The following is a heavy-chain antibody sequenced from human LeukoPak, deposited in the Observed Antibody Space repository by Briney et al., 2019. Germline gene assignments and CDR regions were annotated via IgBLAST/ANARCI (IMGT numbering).Heavy chain of an antibody. V-gene: IGHV1-46*01. Sequence: ASVKVSCKASGYTFTSYYMHWVRQAPGQGLEWMGIISPSGGSTSYAQKFQGRVTMTRDMSTSTVYMELSSLRSEDTAVYYCARGFPNWNYEGKNWFDPWGQGTLVTVSS. CDR3: ARGFPNWNYEGKNWFDP. CDR2: ISPSGGST. D-gene: IGHD1-7*01. CDR1: GYTFTSYY. J-gene: IGHJ5*02.